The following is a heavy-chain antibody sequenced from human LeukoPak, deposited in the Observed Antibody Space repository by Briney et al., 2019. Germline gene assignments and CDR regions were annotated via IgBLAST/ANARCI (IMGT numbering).Heavy chain of an antibody. CDR3: ARDYGDYGDYHAFDI. V-gene: IGHV3-74*03. D-gene: IGHD4-17*01. CDR1: GFTFTSHW. Sequence: HPGGSLSLSCAASGFTFTSHWMHWVRQAPGKGLVFVSQINVDVTSTTYADSVKGRSTISRDNAKNTLYLQMNRLRVEDTAVYDCARDYGDYGDYHAFDIWGQGTMVAVSS. CDR2: INVDVTST. J-gene: IGHJ3*02.